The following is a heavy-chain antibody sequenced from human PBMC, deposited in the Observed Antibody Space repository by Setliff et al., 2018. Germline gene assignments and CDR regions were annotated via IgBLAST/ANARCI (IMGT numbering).Heavy chain of an antibody. CDR3: ARDLVGYCSGGSCYDWDY. CDR1: GYTFTSYG. Sequence: ASVKVSCKASGYTFTSYGISWVRQAPGQGLEWMGWISAYNGNTNYAQKLQGRVTMTTDTSTSTAYMELRSLRSDDTAVYYCARDLVGYCSGGSCYDWDYWGQGTLVTAPQ. J-gene: IGHJ4*02. CDR2: ISAYNGNT. D-gene: IGHD2-15*01. V-gene: IGHV1-18*01.